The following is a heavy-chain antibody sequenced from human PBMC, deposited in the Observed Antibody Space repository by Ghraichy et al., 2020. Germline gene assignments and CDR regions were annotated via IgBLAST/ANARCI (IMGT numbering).Heavy chain of an antibody. CDR3: ARVHSSSSRRRGVIPCFDY. CDR1: GGSISSSSYY. CDR2: IYYSGST. V-gene: IGHV4-39*01. J-gene: IGHJ4*02. Sequence: SETLSLTCTVSGGSISSSSYYWGWIRQPPGKGLEWIGSIYYSGSTYYNPSLKSRVTISVDTSKNQFSLKLSSVTAADTAVYYCARVHSSSSRRRGVIPCFDYWGQGTLVTVSS. D-gene: IGHD6-6*01.